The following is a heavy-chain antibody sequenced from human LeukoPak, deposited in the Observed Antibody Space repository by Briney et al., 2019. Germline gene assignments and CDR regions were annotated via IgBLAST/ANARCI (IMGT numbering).Heavy chain of an antibody. CDR2: ISGSGGST. CDR3: AKAREPYDILTGYHGTYDY. D-gene: IGHD3-9*01. J-gene: IGHJ4*02. Sequence: PGGSLRLSCAASGFTFSSYAMSWVRQAPGKGLEWVSAISGSGGSTYYADSVKGRFTISRDNSKNTLYLQMNSLRAEDTAVYYCAKAREPYDILTGYHGTYDYWGQGTLVTVSS. V-gene: IGHV3-23*01. CDR1: GFTFSSYA.